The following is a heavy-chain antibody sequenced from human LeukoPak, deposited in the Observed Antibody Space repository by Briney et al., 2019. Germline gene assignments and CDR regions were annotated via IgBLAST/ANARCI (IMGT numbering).Heavy chain of an antibody. CDR2: INSDGGTT. CDR3: AISRYSGTSLDY. CDR1: GFTFSSYW. J-gene: IGHJ4*02. D-gene: IGHD1-26*01. V-gene: IGHV3-74*01. Sequence: GESLRLSCAASGFTFSSYWMHWVRQAPGKGLVWVSRINSDGGTTTYADSVKGRFTISRDNAKSTLYLQMNSLRIEDTAVDYCAISRYSGTSLDYWGQGSLVTVPS.